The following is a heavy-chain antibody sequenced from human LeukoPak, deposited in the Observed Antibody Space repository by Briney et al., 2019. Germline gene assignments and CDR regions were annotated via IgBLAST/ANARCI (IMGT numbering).Heavy chain of an antibody. CDR3: GLSGNYYYYYMDV. CDR2: IIPIFGIP. V-gene: IGHV1-69*13. D-gene: IGHD6-25*01. Sequence: ASVKVSCKASGGTFRTFAISWVRQAPGQGLEWMGGIIPIFGIPDSAQKFQGRLTITADESTATAYMELSSLRSDDTAIYYCGLSGNYYYYYMDVWGKGTTVTISS. J-gene: IGHJ6*03. CDR1: GGTFRTFA.